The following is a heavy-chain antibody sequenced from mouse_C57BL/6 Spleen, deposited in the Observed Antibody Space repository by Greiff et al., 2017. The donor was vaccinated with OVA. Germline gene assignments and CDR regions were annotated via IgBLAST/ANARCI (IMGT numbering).Heavy chain of an antibody. V-gene: IGHV5-9-1*02. D-gene: IGHD2-4*01. Sequence: EVKLVQSGEGLVKPGGSLKLSCAASGFTFSSYAMSWVRQTPEKRLEWVAYISSGGDYIYYADTVKGRFTISRDNARNTLYLQMSSLKSEDTAMYYCTRVYDDDREYFDYWGHGTTRTVSS. CDR3: TRVYDDDREYFDY. J-gene: IGHJ2*01. CDR2: ISSGGDYI. CDR1: GFTFSSYA.